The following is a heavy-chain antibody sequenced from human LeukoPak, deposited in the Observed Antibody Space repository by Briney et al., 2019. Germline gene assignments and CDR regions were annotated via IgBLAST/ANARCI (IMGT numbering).Heavy chain of an antibody. CDR1: GYTFTSYD. V-gene: IGHV1-8*01. CDR3: ARGWLKQQLPRRNWFDP. D-gene: IGHD6-13*01. CDR2: MNPNSGNT. J-gene: IGHJ5*02. Sequence: GASVKVSCKASGYTFTSYDINWVRQATGQGLEWMGWMNPNSGNTGYAQKFQGRVTMTRNTSISTAYMELSSLRSEDTAVYYCARGWLKQQLPRRNWFDPWGQGTLVTVSS.